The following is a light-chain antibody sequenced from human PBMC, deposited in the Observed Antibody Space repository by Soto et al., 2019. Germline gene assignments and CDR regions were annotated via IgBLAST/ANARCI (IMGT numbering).Light chain of an antibody. J-gene: IGKJ4*01. CDR2: DTS. CDR3: QRYNNWPLT. V-gene: IGKV3-15*01. CDR1: QSVSSSY. Sequence: EIGLTQSPGTLSVSPGQRATLSCRASQSVSSSYLAWYQQKPGQTPRLLIYDTSTRATGVPARFSGSRSGTEFTLTIISLQSEDFAVYYCQRYNNWPLTFGGGTKVDI.